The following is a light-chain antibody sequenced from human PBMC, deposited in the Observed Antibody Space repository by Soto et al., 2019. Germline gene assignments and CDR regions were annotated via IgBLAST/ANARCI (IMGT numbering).Light chain of an antibody. CDR2: GAS. V-gene: IGKV3-20*01. CDR3: LQFDNSRT. CDR1: QTVRGAF. J-gene: IGKJ1*01. Sequence: PGDTGTVSCRASQTVRGAFLAWYQQKPGQAPRLLLYGASKRATGIPDRFSGSVSGTEFTLTISGLEAEDFAVYYCLQFDNSRTFGQGTKVEIK.